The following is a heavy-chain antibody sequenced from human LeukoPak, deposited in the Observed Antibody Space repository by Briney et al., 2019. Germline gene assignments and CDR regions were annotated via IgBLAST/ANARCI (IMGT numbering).Heavy chain of an antibody. CDR2: IYSGGST. CDR1: GFTVSSNY. V-gene: IGHV3-53*01. J-gene: IGHJ4*02. Sequence: QPGGSLRLSCAASGFTVSSNYMSWVRQAPGKGLEWVSVIYSGGSTYYADSVKGRFTISRDNSKNTLYLQMNSLRAEDTAVYYCAREENYYGSGPPDYWGQGTLVTVSS. CDR3: AREENYYGSGPPDY. D-gene: IGHD3-10*01.